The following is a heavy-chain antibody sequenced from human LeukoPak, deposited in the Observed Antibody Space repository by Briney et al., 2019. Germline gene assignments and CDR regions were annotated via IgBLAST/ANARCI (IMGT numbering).Heavy chain of an antibody. V-gene: IGHV3-49*04. Sequence: GGSLRLSCTASGFTFGDYDMSWVRQAPGKGLEWVGFIRSKAYGGTTEYAESVKGRFTISRDDSKSIAYLQMNSLKTEDTAVYYCTSPYADPWGQGTLVTVSS. CDR2: IRSKAYGGTT. CDR1: GFTFGDYD. J-gene: IGHJ5*02. CDR3: TSPYADP.